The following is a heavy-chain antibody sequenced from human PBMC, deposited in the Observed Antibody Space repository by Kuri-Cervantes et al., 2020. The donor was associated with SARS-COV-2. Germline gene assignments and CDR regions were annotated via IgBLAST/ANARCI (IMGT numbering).Heavy chain of an antibody. D-gene: IGHD3-3*01. Sequence: ASVKVSCKASGYTFTSYGISWVRQAPGQGLEWMGWISAYNGNTGYAQKFQGRVTMTRNTSISTAYMELSSLRSEDTAVYYCAREDYDFWSGYFGYYYYGMDVWGQGTTVTVSS. CDR1: GYTFTSYG. V-gene: IGHV1-8*02. CDR3: AREDYDFWSGYFGYYYYGMDV. CDR2: ISAYNGNT. J-gene: IGHJ6*02.